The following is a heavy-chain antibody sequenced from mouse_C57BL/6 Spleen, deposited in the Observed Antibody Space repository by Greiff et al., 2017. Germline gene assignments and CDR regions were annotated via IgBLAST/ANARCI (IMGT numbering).Heavy chain of an antibody. V-gene: IGHV5-16*01. CDR1: GFTFSDYY. Sequence: EVQVVESEGGLVQPGSSMKLSCTASGFTFSDYYMAWVRQVPEKGLEWVANINYDGSSTYYLDSLKSRFIISRDNAKNILYLQMSSLKSEDTATYYCARDLSSSYEGNWYFDVWGTGTTVTVSS. CDR3: ARDLSSSYEGNWYFDV. D-gene: IGHD1-1*01. CDR2: INYDGSST. J-gene: IGHJ1*03.